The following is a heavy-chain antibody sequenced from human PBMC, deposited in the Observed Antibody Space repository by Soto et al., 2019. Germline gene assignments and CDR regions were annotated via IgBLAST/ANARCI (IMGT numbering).Heavy chain of an antibody. CDR2: INPGRGST. CDR3: ARDVSPPLVDTAMDTYGMDV. CDR1: GYTFTNYH. Sequence: ASVKVSCKASGYTFTNYHIHWVRQAPGQGLEWMGIINPGRGSTTYAHKFQGRVTMTRDTSTSTVYMELNSQRSDDTAVYYCARDVSPPLVDTAMDTYGMDVWGQGTTVTVSS. V-gene: IGHV1-46*01. J-gene: IGHJ6*02. D-gene: IGHD5-18*01.